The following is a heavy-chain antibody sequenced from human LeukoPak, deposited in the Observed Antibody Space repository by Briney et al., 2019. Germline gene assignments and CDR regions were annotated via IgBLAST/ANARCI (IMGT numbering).Heavy chain of an antibody. J-gene: IGHJ4*02. V-gene: IGHV3-23*01. D-gene: IGHD4-11*01. CDR1: GLTFSSYA. CDR3: AKKKTDYSYPSSFDY. CDR2: ISSNGVST. Sequence: GGSLRLSCAASGLTFSSYAMAWVRQVPGKGLEWVSSISSNGVSTYYAASVEGRFTISRDNSKNTLYLQMNSLRAEDTAVYYCAKKKTDYSYPSSFDYWGQGTLVTVSS.